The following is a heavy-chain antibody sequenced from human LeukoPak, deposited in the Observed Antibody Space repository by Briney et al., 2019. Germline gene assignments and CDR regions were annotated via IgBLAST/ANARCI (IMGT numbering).Heavy chain of an antibody. CDR3: AKDFYDSSGSRYDY. J-gene: IGHJ4*02. D-gene: IGHD3-22*01. CDR1: GFTFSNYG. V-gene: IGHV3-33*06. CDR2: IWYDGSNK. Sequence: GGSLRLSCAPSGFTFSNYGMHWVRQAPGKGLEWVAVIWYDGSNKYYADSVKGRFTISRDNSKNTLHLQLNSLRAEDTAVYYCAKDFYDSSGSRYDYWGQGTLVTVSS.